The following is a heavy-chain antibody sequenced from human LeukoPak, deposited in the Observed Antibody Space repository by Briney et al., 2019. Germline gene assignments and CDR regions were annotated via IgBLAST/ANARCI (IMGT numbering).Heavy chain of an antibody. CDR3: ARDRGYSYGIDY. V-gene: IGHV4-59*01. CDR2: IYYSGST. J-gene: IGHJ4*02. Sequence: SETLSLTCTVSGGSISSYYRSWIRQPPGKGLEWIGYIYYSGSTNYNPSLKSRVTISVDTSKNQFSLKLSSVTAADTAVYYCARDRGYSYGIDYWGQGTLVTVSS. D-gene: IGHD5-18*01. CDR1: GGSISSYY.